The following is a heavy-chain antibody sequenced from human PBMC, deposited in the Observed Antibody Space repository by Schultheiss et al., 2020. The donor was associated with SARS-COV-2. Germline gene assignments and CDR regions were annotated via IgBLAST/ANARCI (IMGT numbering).Heavy chain of an antibody. Sequence: GGSLRLSCATSGFNLGDYNMHWVRQAPGKGLVWVSRINSDGSSTSYADSVKGRFTISRDNAKNTLYLQMNSLRAEDTAVYYCARGRSMDVWGKGTTVTVSS. J-gene: IGHJ6*04. CDR1: GFNLGDYN. V-gene: IGHV3-74*01. CDR3: ARGRSMDV. CDR2: INSDGSST.